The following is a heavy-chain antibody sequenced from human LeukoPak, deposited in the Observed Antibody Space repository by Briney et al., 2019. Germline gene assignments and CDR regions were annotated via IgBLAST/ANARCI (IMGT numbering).Heavy chain of an antibody. Sequence: GXGREGVXSISITTIYISYADSVTAPFTISTDNPKNSLYLQMNSLRAEDTAVYYCAREWYFGGYGDLDYWGQGTLVTVSS. CDR3: AREWYFGGYGDLDY. D-gene: IGHD4-17*01. V-gene: IGHV3-21*01. CDR2: ISITTIYI. J-gene: IGHJ4*02.